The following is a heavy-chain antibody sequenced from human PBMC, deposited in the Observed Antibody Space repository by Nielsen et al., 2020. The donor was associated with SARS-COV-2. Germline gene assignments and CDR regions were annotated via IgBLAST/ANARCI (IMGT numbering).Heavy chain of an antibody. CDR3: ASDSNSYNYYYYYGMDV. D-gene: IGHD2-2*01. V-gene: IGHV3-30*03. Sequence: GESLKISCAASGFTFSSYGMHWVRQAPGKGLEWVAVISYDGSNKYYADSVKGRFTISRDNSKNTLYLQMNSLRAEDTAVYYCASDSNSYNYYYYYGMDVWVQGTTVTVSS. CDR2: ISYDGSNK. CDR1: GFTFSSYG. J-gene: IGHJ6*02.